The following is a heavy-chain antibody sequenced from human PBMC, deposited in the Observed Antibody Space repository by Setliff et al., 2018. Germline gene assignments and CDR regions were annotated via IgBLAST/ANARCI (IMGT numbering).Heavy chain of an antibody. V-gene: IGHV3-21*01. J-gene: IGHJ4*02. CDR2: IGDSDN. CDR1: GFTFSSYS. Sequence: GGSLRLSCAASGFTFSSYSMNWVRQAPGKGLEWVSSIGDSDNYYADSVKGRFTISRDNAKNSVYLQMNSLRVEDTAVYYCARESSWAGFDYWGQGTLVTVSS. D-gene: IGHD6-13*01. CDR3: ARESSWAGFDY.